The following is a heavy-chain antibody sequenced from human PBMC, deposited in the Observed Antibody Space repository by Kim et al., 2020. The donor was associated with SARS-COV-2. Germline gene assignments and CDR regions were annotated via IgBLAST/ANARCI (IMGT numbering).Heavy chain of an antibody. D-gene: IGHD2-8*01. CDR1: GFTFSSYS. CDR2: ISSSSSYI. V-gene: IGHV3-21*01. Sequence: GGSLRLSCAASGFTFSSYSMNWVRQAPGKGLEWVSSISSSSSYIYYADSVKGRFTISRDNAKNSLYLQMNSLRAEDTAVYYCARWAAGIVLIGAFDIWGQGTMVTVSS. J-gene: IGHJ3*02. CDR3: ARWAAGIVLIGAFDI.